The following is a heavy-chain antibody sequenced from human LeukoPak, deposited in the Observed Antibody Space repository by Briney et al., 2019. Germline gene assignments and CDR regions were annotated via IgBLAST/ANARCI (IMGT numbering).Heavy chain of an antibody. J-gene: IGHJ6*03. V-gene: IGHV1-2*02. CDR1: GYTFTGYY. Sequence: ASVKVSCKASGYTFTGYYIQWVRQAPGQGLEWMGWINPHSGGTNYAQEFQGRVTMTRDTSISTAYMELSSLRPDDTAVYSCARGVAARGFYYYMDIWGNGTTVTISS. CDR3: ARGVAARGFYYYMDI. D-gene: IGHD2-15*01. CDR2: INPHSGGT.